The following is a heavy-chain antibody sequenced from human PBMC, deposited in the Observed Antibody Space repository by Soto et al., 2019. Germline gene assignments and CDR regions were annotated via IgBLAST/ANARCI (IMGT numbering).Heavy chain of an antibody. Sequence: ASVKVSCKASGYTFTIYGISWVLQAPGQGLEWMGWISAYNGNTNYAQKLQGRVTMTTDTSTSTAYMELRSLRSDDTAVYYCARDIEYSYGPWMNYYYYYYTDVWGKGTTVTVSS. J-gene: IGHJ6*03. CDR1: GYTFTIYG. V-gene: IGHV1-18*01. CDR2: ISAYNGNT. CDR3: ARDIEYSYGPWMNYYYYYYTDV. D-gene: IGHD5-18*01.